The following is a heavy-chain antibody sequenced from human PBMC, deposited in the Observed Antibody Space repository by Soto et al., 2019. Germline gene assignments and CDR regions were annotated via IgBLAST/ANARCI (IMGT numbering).Heavy chain of an antibody. Sequence: GGSLSLSCAPSEFTFSTNAMSWVRQAPGKGLDGVSTISGSGGSTYYADSVKGRVTIPRDNSKNTLYLQMNSLRAEDTAVYYCARDRGDYDFWSGYYDYYYYGMDVWGQGTTVTVSS. CDR2: ISGSGGST. V-gene: IGHV3-23*01. J-gene: IGHJ6*02. CDR3: ARDRGDYDFWSGYYDYYYYGMDV. D-gene: IGHD3-3*01. CDR1: EFTFSTNA.